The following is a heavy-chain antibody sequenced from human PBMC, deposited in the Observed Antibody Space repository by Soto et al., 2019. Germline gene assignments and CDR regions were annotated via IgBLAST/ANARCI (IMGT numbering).Heavy chain of an antibody. CDR1: GFTFSGSA. V-gene: IGHV3-73*01. D-gene: IGHD6-19*01. CDR2: IRSKANSYAT. Sequence: GGSLRLSCAASGFTFSGSAMHWVRQASGKGLEWVGRIRSKANSYATAYAASVKGRFTISRDNSKNTLYLQMNSLRAEDTAVYYCARDVEWSSGWYRRPGDYYYYGMDVWGQGTTVTVSS. CDR3: ARDVEWSSGWYRRPGDYYYYGMDV. J-gene: IGHJ6*02.